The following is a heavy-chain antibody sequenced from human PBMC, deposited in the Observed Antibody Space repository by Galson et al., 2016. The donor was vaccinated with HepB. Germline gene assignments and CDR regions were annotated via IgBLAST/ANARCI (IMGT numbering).Heavy chain of an antibody. Sequence: SLRLSCAASGFTFSTYNMNWVRQAPGKGLEWVSSISRGSGYIYYADSVKGRFTISRDNAKNSLYLQMNSLRAEDTAVYYCCVDTAMDYVFDYWGQATLVTVSS. J-gene: IGHJ4*02. CDR1: GFTFSTYN. CDR2: ISRGSGYI. V-gene: IGHV3-21*01. D-gene: IGHD5-18*01. CDR3: CVDTAMDYVFDY.